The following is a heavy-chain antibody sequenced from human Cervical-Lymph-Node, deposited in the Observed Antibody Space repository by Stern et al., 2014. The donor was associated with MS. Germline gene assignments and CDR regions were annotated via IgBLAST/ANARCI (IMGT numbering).Heavy chain of an antibody. Sequence: MQLVESGAEVKKPGSSVKVSCKASGGIISNYGIRWVRQAPGQGLEWMGGIVPIFGTANYAQKFQGRVTITADDSTNPVYMDLSSLTSEDTAVYYCARDGDSSMLGLDVWGQGTTVTVSS. CDR3: ARDGDSSMLGLDV. D-gene: IGHD4-17*01. CDR1: GGIISNYG. CDR2: IVPIFGTA. J-gene: IGHJ6*02. V-gene: IGHV1-69*01.